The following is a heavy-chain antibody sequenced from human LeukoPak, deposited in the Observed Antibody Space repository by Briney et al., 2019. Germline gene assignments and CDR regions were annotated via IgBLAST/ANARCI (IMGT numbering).Heavy chain of an antibody. CDR3: ARDDASTARASGMDV. CDR1: GFTFSSYA. Sequence: GGSLRLSCAASGFTFSSYAMHWVRQAPGKGLEWVAVISYDGSNKYYADSVKGRFTISRDNSKNTLYLQMNSLRAEDTAVYYCARDDASTARASGMDVWGKGTTVTVSS. V-gene: IGHV3-30-3*01. D-gene: IGHD6-6*01. J-gene: IGHJ6*04. CDR2: ISYDGSNK.